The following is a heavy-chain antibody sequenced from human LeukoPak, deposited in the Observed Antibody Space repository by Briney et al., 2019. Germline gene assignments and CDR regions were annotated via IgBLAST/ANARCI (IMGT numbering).Heavy chain of an antibody. D-gene: IGHD1-26*01. J-gene: IGHJ4*02. Sequence: GGSLRLSCAASGFIFNNYGMQWVRQTPGRGLEWVTVISCDGTSQYYADSVKGRFTISRDDSKKTVYLQMNSLRTEDTAVYYCAKDRGSYYFDYWGQGTLVTVSS. CDR2: ISCDGTSQ. V-gene: IGHV3-30*18. CDR1: GFIFNNYG. CDR3: AKDRGSYYFDY.